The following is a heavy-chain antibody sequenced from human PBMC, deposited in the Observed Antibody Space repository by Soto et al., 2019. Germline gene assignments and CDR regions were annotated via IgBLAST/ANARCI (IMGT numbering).Heavy chain of an antibody. CDR2: ITGSGGVT. J-gene: IGHJ3*02. D-gene: IGHD1-7*01. V-gene: IGHV3-23*01. CDR3: AKCLQIHWNYDAYHI. CDR1: GFTFSSYA. Sequence: VQLLESGGGLVQPGGSLRLSCAASGFTFSSYAMSWVRQAPGKGLEWVSHITGSGGVTYYADSVKGRFTISRDTSSNTLYLQMNSLRAEDTALYYCAKCLQIHWNYDAYHIWGQGTMVTVSS.